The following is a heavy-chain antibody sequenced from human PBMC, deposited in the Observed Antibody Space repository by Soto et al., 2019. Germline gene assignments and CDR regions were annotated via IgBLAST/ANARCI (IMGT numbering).Heavy chain of an antibody. CDR3: ATYSDKGDYYGMDV. D-gene: IGHD2-15*01. J-gene: IGHJ6*02. CDR1: GFTFSSYE. V-gene: IGHV3-48*03. CDR2: ISSSGSTI. Sequence: LRLSCAASGFTFSSYEMNWVRQAPGKGLEWVSYISSSGSTIYYADSVKGRFTISRDNAKNSLYLQMNSLRAEDTAVYYCATYSDKGDYYGMDVWGQGTTVTVSS.